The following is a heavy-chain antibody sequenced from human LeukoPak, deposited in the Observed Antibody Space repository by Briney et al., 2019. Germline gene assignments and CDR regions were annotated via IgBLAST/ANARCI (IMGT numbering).Heavy chain of an antibody. V-gene: IGHV3-66*01. D-gene: IGHD3-22*01. CDR1: GFTVSNNY. Sequence: GGSLRLSCAASGFTVSNNYMSWVRQAPGKGLEWVSVIYSGGTTYYADSVKGRFTISRDNSRNTLYLQMNSLRAEDTAVYYCARDVGGDSSGYPDYWGQGTLITVSS. J-gene: IGHJ4*02. CDR2: IYSGGTT. CDR3: ARDVGGDSSGYPDY.